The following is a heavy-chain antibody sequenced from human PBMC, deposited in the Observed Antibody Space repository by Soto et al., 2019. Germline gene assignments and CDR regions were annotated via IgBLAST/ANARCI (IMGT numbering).Heavy chain of an antibody. Sequence: PGGSLRLSCAASGFTFDDYGMSWVRQAPGKGLEWVSGINWNGGSTGYADSVKGRFTISRDNAKNSLYLQMNSLRAEDTALYYCARRSRPSAVAGTLAFDYWGQGTLVTVSS. D-gene: IGHD6-19*01. CDR1: GFTFDDYG. J-gene: IGHJ4*02. CDR2: INWNGGST. V-gene: IGHV3-20*04. CDR3: ARRSRPSAVAGTLAFDY.